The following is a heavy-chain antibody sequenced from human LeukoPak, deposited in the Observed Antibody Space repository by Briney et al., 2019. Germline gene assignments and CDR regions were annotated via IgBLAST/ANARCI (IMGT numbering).Heavy chain of an antibody. CDR2: IRYDGSNK. CDR1: GFTFSSYG. D-gene: IGHD3-3*01. CDR3: ARVLEWSLGYYYYYMDV. V-gene: IGHV3-30*02. J-gene: IGHJ6*03. Sequence: GGSLRLSCAASGFTFSSYGMHWVRQAPGKGLEWVAFIRYDGSNKYYADSVKGRFTISRDNSKNTLYLQMNSLRAEDTAVYYCARVLEWSLGYYYYYMDVWGKGTTVTVSS.